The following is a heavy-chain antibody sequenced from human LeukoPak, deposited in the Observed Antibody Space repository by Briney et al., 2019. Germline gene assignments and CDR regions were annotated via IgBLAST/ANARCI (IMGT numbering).Heavy chain of an antibody. D-gene: IGHD3-22*01. CDR3: ARYDSSGYYPNY. CDR1: GGTFSSYA. CDR2: IIPIFGTA. J-gene: IGHJ4*02. Sequence: SVKVSCKASGGTFSSYAISWVRQAPGQGLEWMGGIIPIFGTANYAQKFQGRVTITADESTSTAYMELSSLRSEDTAVYYCARYDSSGYYPNYWGQGTLVTVFS. V-gene: IGHV1-69*13.